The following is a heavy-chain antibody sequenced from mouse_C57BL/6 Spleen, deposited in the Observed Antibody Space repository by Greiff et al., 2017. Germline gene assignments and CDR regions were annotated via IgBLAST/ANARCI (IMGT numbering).Heavy chain of an antibody. D-gene: IGHD2-5*01. V-gene: IGHV1-53*01. CDR2: INPSNGGT. CDR3: ARGGYSNAWFAY. CDR1: GYTFTSYW. J-gene: IGHJ3*01. Sequence: QVQLQQPGTELVKPGASVKLSCKASGYTFTSYWMHWVKQRPGQGLEWIGNINPSNGGTNYNEKFKSKATLTVDKSSSTAYMQLSSLTSEASAVYDCARGGYSNAWFAYWGQGTLVTVSA.